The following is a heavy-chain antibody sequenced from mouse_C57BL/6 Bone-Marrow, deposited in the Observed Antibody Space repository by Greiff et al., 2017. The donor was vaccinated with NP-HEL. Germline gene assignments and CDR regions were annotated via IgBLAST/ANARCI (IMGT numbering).Heavy chain of an antibody. CDR1: GFNIKDDY. CDR2: IDPENGDT. Sequence: VQLKQSGAELVRPGASVKLSCTASGFNIKDDYMHWVKQRPEQGLEWIGWIDPENGDTEYASKFQGKATITADTSSNTAYLQLSSLTSEDTAVYYCTRDYDAMDYWGQGTSVTVSS. V-gene: IGHV14-4*01. J-gene: IGHJ4*01. CDR3: TRDYDAMDY.